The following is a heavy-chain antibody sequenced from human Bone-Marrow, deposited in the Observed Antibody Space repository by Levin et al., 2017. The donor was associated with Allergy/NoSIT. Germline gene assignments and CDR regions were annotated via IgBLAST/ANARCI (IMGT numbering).Heavy chain of an antibody. Sequence: KISCKASGGTFSSYAISWVRQAPGQGLEWMGGIIPIFGTANYAQKFQGRVTITADKSTSTAYMELSSLRSEDTAVYYCASRGGYSGYAYFDYWGQGTLVTVSS. J-gene: IGHJ4*02. V-gene: IGHV1-69*06. CDR2: IIPIFGTA. D-gene: IGHD5-12*01. CDR3: ASRGGYSGYAYFDY. CDR1: GGTFSSYA.